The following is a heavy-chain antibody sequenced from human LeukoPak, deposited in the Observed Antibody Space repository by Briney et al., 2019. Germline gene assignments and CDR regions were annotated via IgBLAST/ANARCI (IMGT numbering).Heavy chain of an antibody. D-gene: IGHD5-24*01. CDR1: GFTFSSYW. CDR2: IKQDGSEK. V-gene: IGHV3-7*01. Sequence: GGSLRLSCAASGFTFSSYWMSWVRQAPGKGLEWVANIKQDGSEKYYVDSVKGRFTISRDNAKNSLYLQMNSLRAEDTAVYYCASLRGWLQPHGPFDIWGQGTMVTVSS. J-gene: IGHJ3*02. CDR3: ASLRGWLQPHGPFDI.